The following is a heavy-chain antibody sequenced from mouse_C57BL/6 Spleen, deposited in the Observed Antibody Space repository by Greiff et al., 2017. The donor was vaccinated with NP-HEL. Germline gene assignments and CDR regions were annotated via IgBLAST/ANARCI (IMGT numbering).Heavy chain of an antibody. CDR2: IHPNSGST. Sequence: QVQLKQPGAELVKPGASVKLSCKASGYTFTSYWMHWVKQRPGQGLEWIGMIHPNSGSTNYNEKFKSKATLTVDKSSSTAYMQLSSLTSEDSAVYYCARGGRYWYFDVWGTGTTVTVSS. CDR3: ARGGRYWYFDV. CDR1: GYTFTSYW. V-gene: IGHV1-64*01. J-gene: IGHJ1*03.